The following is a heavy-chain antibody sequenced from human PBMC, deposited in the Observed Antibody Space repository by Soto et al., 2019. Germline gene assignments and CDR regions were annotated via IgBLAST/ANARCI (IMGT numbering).Heavy chain of an antibody. CDR2: TRNKANGYTT. D-gene: IGHD4-17*01. CDR1: GFTLSDLY. CDR3: AREPQLTSVTDFDY. Sequence: EVQLVESGGGLVQPGGSLRLSCAASGFTLSDLYMDWVRQAPGKGLEWVGRTRNKANGYTTEYAASVKGRFTISRDDSKNSLYLQMNSLITEDTAVYYCAREPQLTSVTDFDYWGQGTPVTVSS. V-gene: IGHV3-72*01. J-gene: IGHJ4*02.